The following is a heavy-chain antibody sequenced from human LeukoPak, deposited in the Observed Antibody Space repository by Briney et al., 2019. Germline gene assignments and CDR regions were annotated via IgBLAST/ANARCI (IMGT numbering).Heavy chain of an antibody. V-gene: IGHV3-23*01. CDR2: ISGGDNST. J-gene: IGHJ4*02. D-gene: IGHD1-26*01. CDR3: AKPIGRGGSY. CDR1: GVTFSSYA. Sequence: GGSLRLSCEASGVTFSSYAMSWVRQAPGKGLEWVSTISGGDNSTYYADSVKGRFTISGDNSKNALHLQMNSLRAEDTAVYYCAKPIGRGGSYWGQGTLVTVSS.